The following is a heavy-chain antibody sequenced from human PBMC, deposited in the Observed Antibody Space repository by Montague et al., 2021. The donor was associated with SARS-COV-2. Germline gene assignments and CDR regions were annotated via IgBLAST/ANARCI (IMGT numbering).Heavy chain of an antibody. CDR2: ISPTGST. CDR1: GGSFSRYF. Sequence: SEILSLTCDVYGGSFSRYFWSWIRQPPGRGPELIGHISPTGSTRYNPSLDSRVTISLDTSKSRLSLELTSVTVADTSIYFCVGAPNEYYFDYWGQGTPVSVSS. V-gene: IGHV4-34*01. J-gene: IGHJ4*02. D-gene: IGHD3-16*01. CDR3: VGAPNEYYFDY.